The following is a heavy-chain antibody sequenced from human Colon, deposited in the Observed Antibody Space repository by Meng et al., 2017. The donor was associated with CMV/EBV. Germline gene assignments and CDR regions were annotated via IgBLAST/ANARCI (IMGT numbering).Heavy chain of an antibody. CDR1: GFPFSSYS. J-gene: IGHJ4*02. V-gene: IGHV3-21*01. D-gene: IGHD7-27*01. CDR3: AAHESRELGYFDY. Sequence: GESLKISCAASGFPFSSYSMSWVRQAPGKGLEWVSYISGSSSYMSYADSVKGRFTISRDAAKNALYLQMNSLRAEDTAVYYCAAHESRELGYFDYLGQGTLVTVSS. CDR2: ISGSSSYM.